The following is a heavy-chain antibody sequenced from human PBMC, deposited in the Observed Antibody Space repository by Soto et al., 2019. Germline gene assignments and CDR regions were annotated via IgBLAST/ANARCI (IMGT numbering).Heavy chain of an antibody. Sequence: GGSLRLSCAASGFTFSSYSMNWVRQAPGKGLEWVSYISSSSSTIYYADSVKGRFTISRDNAKNSLYLQMNSLRDEDTAVYYCARDLRVGATNHYYGMDVWGQGTTVTVSS. J-gene: IGHJ6*02. D-gene: IGHD1-26*01. CDR2: ISSSSSTI. CDR3: ARDLRVGATNHYYGMDV. V-gene: IGHV3-48*02. CDR1: GFTFSSYS.